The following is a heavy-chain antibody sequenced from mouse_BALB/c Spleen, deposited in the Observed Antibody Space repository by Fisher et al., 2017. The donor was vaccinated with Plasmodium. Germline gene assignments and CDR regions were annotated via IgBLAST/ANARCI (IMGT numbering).Heavy chain of an antibody. V-gene: IGHV1-50*01. J-gene: IGHJ2*01. CDR3: TKGRFQFDY. Sequence: KFKGKATLTLDTSSSTAYMQLSSLTSEDSAVYYCTKGRFQFDYWGQGTTLTVSS. D-gene: IGHD3-3*01.